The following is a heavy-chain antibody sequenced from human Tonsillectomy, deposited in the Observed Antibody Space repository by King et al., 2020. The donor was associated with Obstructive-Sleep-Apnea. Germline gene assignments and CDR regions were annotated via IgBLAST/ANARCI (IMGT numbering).Heavy chain of an antibody. V-gene: IGHV4-34*01. Sequence: VQLQQWGAGLLKPSETLSLTCAVYGGSFSGYYWSWIRQPPGKGLEWIGEINHSGSTNYNPSLKSRVTISVDTSKNQFSLKLSSVTAADTAVYYCARGRIQLLLLFSTYFQHWGQGTLVTVSS. J-gene: IGHJ1*01. CDR1: GGSFSGYY. CDR3: ARGRIQLLLLFSTYFQH. CDR2: INHSGST. D-gene: IGHD5-18*01.